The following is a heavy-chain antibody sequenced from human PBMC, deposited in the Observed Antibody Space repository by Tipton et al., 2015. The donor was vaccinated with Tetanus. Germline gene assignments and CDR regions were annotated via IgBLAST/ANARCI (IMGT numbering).Heavy chain of an antibody. J-gene: IGHJ6*02. CDR1: GGSVSSGSYY. D-gene: IGHD1-26*01. CDR3: ARDGVGATHAGMDV. Sequence: TLSLTCTVSGGSVSSGSYYWSWIRQSPGKGLEWIGYIYYSGSTNYNPSLKSRVTISVDTSKNQFSLKLSSVTAADTAVYYCARDGVGATHAGMDVWGQGTTVTVSS. V-gene: IGHV4-61*01. CDR2: IYYSGST.